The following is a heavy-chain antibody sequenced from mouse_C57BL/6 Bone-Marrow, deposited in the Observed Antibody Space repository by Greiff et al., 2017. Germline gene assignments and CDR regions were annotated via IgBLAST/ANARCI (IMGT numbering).Heavy chain of an antibody. Sequence: EVQLQQSGPVLVKPGASVKMSCKASGYTFTDYYMNWVKQSHGKSLEWIGVINPYNGGTSYNQKFKGKATLTVDKSSSTAYMELNSLTSEDSAVYYCARSPYRWLLQDWYFDVWGTGTTVTVSS. J-gene: IGHJ1*03. D-gene: IGHD2-3*01. CDR2: INPYNGGT. V-gene: IGHV1-19*01. CDR1: GYTFTDYY. CDR3: ARSPYRWLLQDWYFDV.